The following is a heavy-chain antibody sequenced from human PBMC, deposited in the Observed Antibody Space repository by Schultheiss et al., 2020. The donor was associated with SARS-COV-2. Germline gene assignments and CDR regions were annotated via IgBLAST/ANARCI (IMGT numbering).Heavy chain of an antibody. V-gene: IGHV1-18*01. CDR1: GYTFTSYG. J-gene: IGHJ2*01. CDR3: AREGNDYYGSGSYYLPHWYFDL. D-gene: IGHD3-10*01. Sequence: ASVKVSCKASGYTFTSYGISWVRQAPGQGLEWMGWISAYNGNTNYAQKLQGRVTMTTDTSTSTAYMELRSLRSDDTAVYYCAREGNDYYGSGSYYLPHWYFDLWGRGTLVTVSS. CDR2: ISAYNGNT.